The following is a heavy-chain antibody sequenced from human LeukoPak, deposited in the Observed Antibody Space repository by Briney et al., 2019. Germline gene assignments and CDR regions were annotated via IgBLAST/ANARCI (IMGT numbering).Heavy chain of an antibody. D-gene: IGHD6-13*01. Sequence: GGSLRLSCAASGFTVSSNYMSWVRQAPGKGLEWVSVIYSGGSTYYADSVKGRFTISRDNSKNTLYLQMNSLKTEDTAVYYCTTGRSSWYRTPFDYWGQGTLVTVSS. CDR2: IYSGGST. J-gene: IGHJ4*02. CDR1: GFTVSSNY. CDR3: TTGRSSWYRTPFDY. V-gene: IGHV3-53*01.